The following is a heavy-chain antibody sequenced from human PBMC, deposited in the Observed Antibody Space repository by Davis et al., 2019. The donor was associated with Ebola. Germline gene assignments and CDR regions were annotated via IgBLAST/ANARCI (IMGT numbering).Heavy chain of an antibody. D-gene: IGHD3-10*01. CDR3: ARDSRMVRGPPKY. J-gene: IGHJ4*02. CDR1: GYTFTSYD. V-gene: IGHV1-18*01. CDR2: INAGNGNT. Sequence: ASVKVSCKASGYTFTSYDINWVRQATGQGLEWMGWINAGNGNTKYSQKFQGRVTMTTDTSTSTAYMELRSLRSDDTAVYYCARDSRMVRGPPKYWGQGTLVTVSS.